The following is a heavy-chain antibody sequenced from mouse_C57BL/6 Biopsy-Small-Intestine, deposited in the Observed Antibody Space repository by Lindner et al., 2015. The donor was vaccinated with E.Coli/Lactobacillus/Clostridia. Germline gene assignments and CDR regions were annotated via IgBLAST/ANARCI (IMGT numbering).Heavy chain of an antibody. Sequence: SVKVSCKASGYTFTDDYLHWVRQAPGHGLEWMGWINPNNGGTKYAQKFQGWVTMTRDTSRSTVYMELSRLRSNDTAVYFCARGVEGYFDYWGQGTLVTVSS. CDR3: ARGVEGYFDY. V-gene: IGHV1-22*01. J-gene: IGHJ2*01. CDR1: GYTFTDDY. CDR2: INPNNGGT.